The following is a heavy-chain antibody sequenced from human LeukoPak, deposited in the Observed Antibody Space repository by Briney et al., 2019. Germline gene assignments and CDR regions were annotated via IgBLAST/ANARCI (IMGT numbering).Heavy chain of an antibody. CDR2: IVVGSGNT. Sequence: ASVKVSCKASGSTFTSSAVQWVRQARGQRLEWIGWIVVGSGNTNYAQKFQERVTITRDMSTSTAYMELSSLRSEDTAVYYCAAPHKTYSSGWYLYYYGMDVWGQGTTVTVSS. D-gene: IGHD6-19*01. CDR3: AAPHKTYSSGWYLYYYGMDV. CDR1: GSTFTSSA. V-gene: IGHV1-58*01. J-gene: IGHJ6*02.